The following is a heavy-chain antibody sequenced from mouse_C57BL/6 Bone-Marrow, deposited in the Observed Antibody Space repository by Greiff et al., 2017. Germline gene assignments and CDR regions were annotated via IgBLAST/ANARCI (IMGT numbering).Heavy chain of an antibody. CDR3: ARHLIYYDYDGGFAY. D-gene: IGHD2-4*01. CDR1: GYTFTDHT. V-gene: IGHV1-78*01. Sequence: VKLMESDAELVKPGASVKISCKVSGYTFTDHTIHWMKQRPEQGLEWIGYIYPRDGSTKYNEKFKGKATLTADKSSSTAYMQLNSLTSEDSAVXFCARHLIYYDYDGGFAYWGQGTLVTVSA. J-gene: IGHJ3*01. CDR2: IYPRDGST.